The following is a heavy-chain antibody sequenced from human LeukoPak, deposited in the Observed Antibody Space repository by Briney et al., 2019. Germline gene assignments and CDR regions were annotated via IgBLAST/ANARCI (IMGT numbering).Heavy chain of an antibody. CDR2: INPNSGGT. CDR3: ARTRPYCSSTSCYTKAFLDY. Sequence: ASVKVSCKGSGYTFTGYYMHWVRPAPCKRGAGMGWINPNSGGTNYAQKFQGRVTMTRDTSISTAYMELSRLRSDDTAVYYCARTRPYCSSTSCYTKAFLDYWGQGTLVTVSS. J-gene: IGHJ4*02. V-gene: IGHV1-2*02. D-gene: IGHD2-2*02. CDR1: GYTFTGYY.